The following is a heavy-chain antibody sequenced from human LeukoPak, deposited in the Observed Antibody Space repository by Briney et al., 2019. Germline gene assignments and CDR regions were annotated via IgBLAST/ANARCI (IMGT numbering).Heavy chain of an antibody. J-gene: IGHJ4*02. CDR3: AGVGDYGGYKYPVDY. D-gene: IGHD5-24*01. Sequence: PGGSLRPSCAAAGFIVNTIYVGWVRQAQGKGLDWVSVIYSTGTTHYADSVKGRFTISRDNSNNTLYLQMKTLRAEDTAVYYCAGVGDYGGYKYPVDYWGQGTLVTVSS. CDR2: IYSTGTT. V-gene: IGHV3-53*01. CDR1: GFIVNTIY.